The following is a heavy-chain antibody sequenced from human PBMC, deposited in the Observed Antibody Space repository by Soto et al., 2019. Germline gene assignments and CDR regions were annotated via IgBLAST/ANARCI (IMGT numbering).Heavy chain of an antibody. CDR1: GGTFSSYA. D-gene: IGHD6-13*01. CDR3: ARDGQQLVNGAFDI. Sequence: GASVKVSCKASGGTFSSYAISWVRQAPGQGLEWMGGIIPIFGTANYAQKFQGRVTITADESTSTAYMELSSLRSEDTAVYYCARDGQQLVNGAFDIWGQGTMVTVSS. J-gene: IGHJ3*02. V-gene: IGHV1-69*13. CDR2: IIPIFGTA.